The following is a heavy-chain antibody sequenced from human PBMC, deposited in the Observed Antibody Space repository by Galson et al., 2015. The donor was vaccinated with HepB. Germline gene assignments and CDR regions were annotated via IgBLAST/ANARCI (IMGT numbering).Heavy chain of an antibody. D-gene: IGHD1-26*01. CDR2: ISHSSSSI. Sequence: SLRLSCAASGFTFTTYGFNWVRQAPGKGLEWVSSISHSSSSIYYADSVKGRFTISRDNAKNSVFLQMNSLRAEDTAVYFCARDWWDALTYYYGMDAWGQGTTVTVSS. V-gene: IGHV3-21*01. CDR1: GFTFTTYG. CDR3: ARDWWDALTYYYGMDA. J-gene: IGHJ6*02.